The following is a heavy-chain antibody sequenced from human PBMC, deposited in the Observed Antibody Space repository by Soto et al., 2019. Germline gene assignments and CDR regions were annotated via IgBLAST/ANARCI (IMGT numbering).Heavy chain of an antibody. V-gene: IGHV3-74*01. J-gene: IGHJ3*01. Sequence: EVQLVESGGGLVQPGGSLRLSCAASGFTFSNYWMHWVRQVPGKGLVWVSRIKNDGSSAIYADSVKGRVTISRDNAKNTLYFQMNSLTTEDTAIYYCARESIVPGNALDLWGQGIMVTVSS. CDR3: ARESIVPGNALDL. CDR1: GFTFSNYW. D-gene: IGHD2-2*01. CDR2: IKNDGSSA.